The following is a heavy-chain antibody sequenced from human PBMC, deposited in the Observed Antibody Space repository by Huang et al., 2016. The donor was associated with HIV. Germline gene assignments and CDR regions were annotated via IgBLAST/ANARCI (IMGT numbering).Heavy chain of an antibody. CDR1: GFPFSVYS. D-gene: IGHD3-22*01. CDR3: ARAYHYDSNAIWGLDL. J-gene: IGHJ5*02. V-gene: IGHV3-21*02. Sequence: EVQLVESGGGLVKPGGSLRLSCAASGFPFSVYSMNWVRQGPGRGREWFASMTSSSDYIYNADSVKGRFTVSRDNAKNSLYLQMNSLKAEDTAVYYCARAYHYDSNAIWGLDLWGQGTLVSVSS. CDR2: MTSSSDYI.